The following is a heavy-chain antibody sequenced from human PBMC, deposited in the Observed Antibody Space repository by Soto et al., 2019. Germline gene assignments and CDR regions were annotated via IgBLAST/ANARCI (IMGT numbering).Heavy chain of an antibody. CDR2: IYYSGST. D-gene: IGHD3-22*01. V-gene: IGHV4-59*08. CDR1: GGSISSYY. CDR3: MLGSGWKDFDY. Sequence: SETLSLTCTVSGGSISSYYWSWIRQPPGKGLEWIGYIYYSGSTNYNPSLKSRVTISVDTSKNQFSLKLSLKLSSVTAADTAVYYCMLGSGWKDFDYWGQGTLVTVSS. J-gene: IGHJ4*02.